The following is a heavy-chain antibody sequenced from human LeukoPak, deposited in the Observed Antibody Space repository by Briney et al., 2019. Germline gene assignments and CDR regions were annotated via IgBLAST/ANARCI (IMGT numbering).Heavy chain of an antibody. D-gene: IGHD6-19*01. V-gene: IGHV4-38-2*02. CDR1: GYSISSGYY. CDR2: IYHSGST. Sequence: SETLSLTCTVSGYSISSGYYWGWIRQPPGKGLEWIGSIYHSGSTYYNPSLKSRVTISVDTSKNQFSLNLSSVTAADTAVYYCATYSSGWYPYYFDYWGQGTLVTVSS. J-gene: IGHJ4*02. CDR3: ATYSSGWYPYYFDY.